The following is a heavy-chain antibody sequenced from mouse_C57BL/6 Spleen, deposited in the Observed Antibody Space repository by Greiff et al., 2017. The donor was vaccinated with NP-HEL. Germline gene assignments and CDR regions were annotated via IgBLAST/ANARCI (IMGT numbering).Heavy chain of an antibody. D-gene: IGHD1-1*01. J-gene: IGHJ1*03. CDR1: GFSLTSYG. CDR2: IWSDGST. V-gene: IGHV2-6-1*01. CDR3: ARHGYYGTDWYFDV. Sequence: VQVVESGPGLVAPSQSLSITCTVSGFSLTSYGVHWVRQPPGKGLEWLVVIWSDGSTTYNSALKSRLSISKDNSKSQVFLKMNSLQTDDTAMYYCARHGYYGTDWYFDVWGTGTTVTVSS.